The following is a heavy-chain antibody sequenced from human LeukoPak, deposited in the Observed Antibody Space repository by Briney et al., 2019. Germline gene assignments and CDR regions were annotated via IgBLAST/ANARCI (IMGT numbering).Heavy chain of an antibody. V-gene: IGHV1-46*01. Sequence: ASVKVSCKASGYTFTSYYMNWVRQAPGQGLEWMGIIDPSGGSTSYAQKFQGRVTMTRDTSTSTVYMELSSLRSEDTAVYYCARGEVFRRPVAAIEFDYWGQGTLVTVSS. CDR1: GYTFTSYY. CDR3: ARGEVFRRPVAAIEFDY. J-gene: IGHJ4*02. D-gene: IGHD2-15*01. CDR2: IDPSGGST.